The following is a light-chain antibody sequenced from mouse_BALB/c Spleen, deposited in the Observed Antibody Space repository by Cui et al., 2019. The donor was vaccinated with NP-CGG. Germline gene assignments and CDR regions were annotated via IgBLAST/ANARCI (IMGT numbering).Light chain of an antibody. CDR3: ALWYSNHWV. Sequence: AVVTPESTLTTSPGETVTLTCRSSTGAVTTSNYANWVQEKPDHLFTGLIGGTNNRVPGVPARFSGSLIGDKAALTITGAQTEDEAIYFCALWYSNHWVFGGGTNLTVL. CDR2: GTN. J-gene: IGLJ1*01. V-gene: IGLV1*01. CDR1: TGAVTTSNY.